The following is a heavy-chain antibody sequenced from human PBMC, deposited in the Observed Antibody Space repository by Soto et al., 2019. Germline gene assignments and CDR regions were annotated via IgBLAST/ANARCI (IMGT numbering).Heavy chain of an antibody. CDR2: IYSGGST. J-gene: IGHJ4*02. D-gene: IGHD1-26*01. CDR1: GFTVSSNY. CDR3: ARGDSGSYYGH. Sequence: QSGGSLRLSCAASGFTVSSNYMSWVRQAPGKGLEWVSVIYSGGSTYYADSVKGRFTISRDNSKNTLYLQMNSLRAEDTAVYYCARGDSGSYYGHWGQGTLVTVSS. V-gene: IGHV3-53*01.